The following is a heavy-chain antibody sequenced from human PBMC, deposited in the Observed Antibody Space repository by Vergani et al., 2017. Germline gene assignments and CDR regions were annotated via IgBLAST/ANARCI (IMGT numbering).Heavy chain of an antibody. CDR1: GFTFSSYG. D-gene: IGHD3-16*01. CDR2: IRHDGSNK. J-gene: IGHJ4*02. Sequence: QVQLVESGGGVVQPGGSLRLSCAASGFTFSSYGMHWVRQAPGQGLEWVAVIRHDGSNKYYADPVKGRFTISRDNSKNTLYLQMNSLRAEDTAVYYCARGGGGFDYWGQGTLVTVSS. CDR3: ARGGGGFDY. V-gene: IGHV3-30*02.